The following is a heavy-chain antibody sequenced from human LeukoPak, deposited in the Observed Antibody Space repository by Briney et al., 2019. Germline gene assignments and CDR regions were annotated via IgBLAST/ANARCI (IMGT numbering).Heavy chain of an antibody. CDR3: ASGPLYSSGWFDY. J-gene: IGHJ4*02. V-gene: IGHV4-59*12. CDR2: VHYSGST. CDR1: GGSISSYY. D-gene: IGHD6-19*01. Sequence: SETLSLTCTVSGGSISSYYWSWIRQPPGKGLEWIGFVHYSGSTNCNPSLKSRVTISVDTSKNQFSLKLSSVTAADTAVYYCASGPLYSSGWFDYWGQGTLVTVSS.